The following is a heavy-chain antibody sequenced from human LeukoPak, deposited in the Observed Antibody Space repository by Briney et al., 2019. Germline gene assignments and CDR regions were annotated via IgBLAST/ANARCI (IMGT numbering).Heavy chain of an antibody. Sequence: GGSLRLSCAASGFTFSSYAMHWVRQAPGKGLEWVSSISSSSSYIYYADSVKGRFTISRDNAKNSLYLQMNSLRAEDTAVYYCATSYGYFLDYWGQGTLVTVSS. D-gene: IGHD5-18*01. J-gene: IGHJ4*02. CDR1: GFTFSSYA. CDR3: ATSYGYFLDY. CDR2: ISSSSSYI. V-gene: IGHV3-21*01.